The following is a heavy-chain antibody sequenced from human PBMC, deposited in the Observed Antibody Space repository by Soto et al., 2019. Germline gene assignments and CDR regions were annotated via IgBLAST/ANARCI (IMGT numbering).Heavy chain of an antibody. J-gene: IGHJ5*02. Sequence: EVQLSQSGGGLVQPGGSLRLSCAASGFTFSDYGMSWVRQAPGKGLEWVSTIRGSAGNTYYVDSVKGRFTISRDDSTNTVCLQMNSLRAEDTAVYYCAKPLWFGESVFDPWGQGTLVIVSS. CDR2: IRGSAGNT. V-gene: IGHV3-23*01. D-gene: IGHD3-10*01. CDR1: GFTFSDYG. CDR3: AKPLWFGESVFDP.